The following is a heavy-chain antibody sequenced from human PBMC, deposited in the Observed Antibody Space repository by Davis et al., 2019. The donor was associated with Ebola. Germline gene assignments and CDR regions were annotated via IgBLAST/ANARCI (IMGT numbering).Heavy chain of an antibody. Sequence: GESLKISCAASGFTFSDYYMSWIRQAPGKGLEWVSYISSSSSYTNYADSVKGRFTISRDNAKNSLYLQMNSLRDEDTAVYYCARDSGNDFDYWGQGTLVTVSS. CDR2: ISSSSSYT. D-gene: IGHD3-10*01. J-gene: IGHJ4*02. V-gene: IGHV3-11*06. CDR3: ARDSGNDFDY. CDR1: GFTFSDYY.